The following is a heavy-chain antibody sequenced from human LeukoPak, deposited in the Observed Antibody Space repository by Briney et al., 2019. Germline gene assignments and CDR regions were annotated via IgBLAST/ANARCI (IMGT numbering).Heavy chain of an antibody. Sequence: SGTLSLTCAVYGGSFSGYYWSWIRQPPGKGLEWIGEINHSGSTNYNPSLKSRVTISVDTSKNQFSLKLSSVTAADTAVYYCARIGIAVAGRVYWGQGTLATVSS. D-gene: IGHD6-19*01. V-gene: IGHV4-34*01. CDR3: ARIGIAVAGRVY. CDR1: GGSFSGYY. CDR2: INHSGST. J-gene: IGHJ4*02.